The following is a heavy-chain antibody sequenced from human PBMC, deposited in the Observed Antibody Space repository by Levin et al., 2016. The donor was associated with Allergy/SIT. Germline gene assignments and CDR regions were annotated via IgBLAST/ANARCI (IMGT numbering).Heavy chain of an antibody. Sequence: VRQAPGKGLEWVAVISYDGSNKYYADSVKGRFTISRDNSKNTLYLQMNSLRPEDTAVYYCAKAVSGYGSGSYHQLDYWGQGTLVTVSS. CDR3: AKAVSGYGSGSYHQLDY. V-gene: IGHV3-30*18. D-gene: IGHD3-10*01. J-gene: IGHJ4*02. CDR2: ISYDGSNK.